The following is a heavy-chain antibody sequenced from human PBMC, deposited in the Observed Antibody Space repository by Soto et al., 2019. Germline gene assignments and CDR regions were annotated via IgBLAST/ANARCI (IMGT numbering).Heavy chain of an antibody. CDR2: ISAYNGNT. J-gene: IGHJ6*02. D-gene: IGHD2-15*01. CDR3: AREDIVVVVAALRHYGMDV. Sequence: QVQLVQSGAEVKKPGASVKVSCKASGYTFTSYGISWVRQAPGQGLEWMGWISAYNGNTNYAQKLQGRVTMTTDTSTSTANMELRSLRSDDTAVYYCAREDIVVVVAALRHYGMDVWGQGTTVTVSS. CDR1: GYTFTSYG. V-gene: IGHV1-18*01.